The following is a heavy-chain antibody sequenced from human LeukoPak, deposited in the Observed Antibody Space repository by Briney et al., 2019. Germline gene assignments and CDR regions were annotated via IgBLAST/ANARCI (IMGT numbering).Heavy chain of an antibody. J-gene: IGHJ4*02. CDR1: GLTLSSYW. Sequence: GGSLRLSCAASGLTLSSYWMSWVRQAPGKGLEWVANIKQDGSEKYYVDSVEGRFTISRDNAKNSLYLQMNSLRAEDTAVFYCAREGYGPLDFWGQGTLVTVSS. CDR2: IKQDGSEK. CDR3: AREGYGPLDF. V-gene: IGHV3-7*01. D-gene: IGHD4-17*01.